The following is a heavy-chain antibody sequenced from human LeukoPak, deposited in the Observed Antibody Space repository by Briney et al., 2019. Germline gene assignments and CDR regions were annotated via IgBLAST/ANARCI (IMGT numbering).Heavy chain of an antibody. D-gene: IGHD6-13*01. V-gene: IGHV1-69*04. Sequence: ASVKVSCKASGGTFSSYAISWVRQAPGQGLEWMGRIISILGIANYAQKFQGRVTITADKSTSTAYMELSSLRSEDTAVYYCAGHSSSWYLWFDPWGQGTLVTVSS. J-gene: IGHJ5*02. CDR1: GGTFSSYA. CDR2: IISILGIA. CDR3: AGHSSSWYLWFDP.